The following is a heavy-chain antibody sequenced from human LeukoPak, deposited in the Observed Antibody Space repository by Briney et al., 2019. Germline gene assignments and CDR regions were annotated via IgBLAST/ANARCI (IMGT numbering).Heavy chain of an antibody. V-gene: IGHV3-23*01. Sequence: GGSLRLSCEAPGFTFSSYAMSWVRQAPGKGLEWVSAISGSGGSTYYADSVKGRFTISRDNSKNTLYLQMNSLRAEDTAVYYCAKGGPMVSYYGTDVWGQGTTVTVSS. CDR2: ISGSGGST. J-gene: IGHJ6*02. D-gene: IGHD3-10*01. CDR1: GFTFSSYA. CDR3: AKGGPMVSYYGTDV.